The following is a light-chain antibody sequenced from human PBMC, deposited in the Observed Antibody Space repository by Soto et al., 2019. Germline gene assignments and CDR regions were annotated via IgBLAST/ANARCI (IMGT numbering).Light chain of an antibody. CDR3: QQYNSYSRT. CDR2: DAS. Sequence: DIQMTQSPSTLSASVGDRVTITCRASQSISSWLAWYQQKPGKAPKLLIYDASSLESGVPSRFSGSGSGTEFTLTISILQPDDFATYYCQQYNSYSRTVGQGTKVEIK. V-gene: IGKV1-5*01. CDR1: QSISSW. J-gene: IGKJ1*01.